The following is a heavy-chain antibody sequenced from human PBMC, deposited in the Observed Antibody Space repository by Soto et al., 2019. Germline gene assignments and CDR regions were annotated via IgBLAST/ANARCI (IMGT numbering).Heavy chain of an antibody. J-gene: IGHJ4*02. CDR1: GFTFSSYA. CDR2: ISGSGGST. D-gene: IGHD6-13*01. Sequence: EVQLLESGGGLVQPGGSLRLSCAASGFTFSSYAMSWVRQAPGKGLEWVSAISGSGGSTYYADSVKGRFTISRDNSKNTLYLQMNGLRAEDTAVYYCAKDPAKPAAGQLFIDYWGQGTLVTVSS. V-gene: IGHV3-23*01. CDR3: AKDPAKPAAGQLFIDY.